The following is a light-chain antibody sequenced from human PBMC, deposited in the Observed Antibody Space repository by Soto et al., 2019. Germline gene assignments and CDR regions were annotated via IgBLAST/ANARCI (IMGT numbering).Light chain of an antibody. Sequence: DIVMTQSPLSLPVTPGEPASISCRSSQSLLHSNGYNYLDWYLQKPGQSPQLLLYLGSYRASGVPDRFSGSGSGTDFTLKISRVEAEDVGVYYCMQGLQPGTFGQGTEVEIK. CDR2: LGS. J-gene: IGKJ1*01. CDR3: MQGLQPGT. CDR1: QSLLHSNGYNY. V-gene: IGKV2-28*01.